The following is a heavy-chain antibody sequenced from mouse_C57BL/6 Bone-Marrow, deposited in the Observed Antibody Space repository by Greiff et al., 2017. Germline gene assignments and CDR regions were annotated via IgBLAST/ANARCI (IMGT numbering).Heavy chain of an antibody. CDR3: ARPGQYYFDY. CDR2: ISSGSSTI. V-gene: IGHV5-17*01. J-gene: IGHJ2*01. CDR1: GFTFSDYG. Sequence: VQLKQSGGGLVKPGGSLKLSCAASGFTFSDYGMHWVRQAPEKGLEWVAYISSGSSTIYYADTVKGRFTISRDNAKNTLFLQMTSLRSEDTAMYCGARPGQYYFDYWGQGTTLTVAS.